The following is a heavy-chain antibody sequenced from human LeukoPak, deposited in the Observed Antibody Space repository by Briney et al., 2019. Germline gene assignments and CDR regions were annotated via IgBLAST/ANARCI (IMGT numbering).Heavy chain of an antibody. V-gene: IGHV1-46*01. Sequence: GASVKVSCKASGYTFTNYYIHWVRQAPGQGLECMGIINPSGGSTSYAQKFQGRVTMTRDMSTSTVYMELSSLRSEDTAVYYCARMLAYNWNDRYYFDYWGQGTLVTVSS. CDR1: GYTFTNYY. J-gene: IGHJ4*02. D-gene: IGHD1-20*01. CDR3: ARMLAYNWNDRYYFDY. CDR2: INPSGGST.